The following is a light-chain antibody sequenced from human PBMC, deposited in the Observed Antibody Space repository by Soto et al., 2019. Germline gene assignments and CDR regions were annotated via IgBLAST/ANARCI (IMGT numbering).Light chain of an antibody. V-gene: IGLV2-14*01. CDR2: KVS. CDR1: SSDVGGYNY. Sequence: QSALTQPASVSGSPGQSITISCTGTSSDVGGYNYVSWYQQHPGKAPKLIIYKVSNRPAGFSNRFSCSESGNTASLTISGLQAEDEADYYCNSYTSKSTGVFGTGTKLTVL. J-gene: IGLJ1*01. CDR3: NSYTSKSTGV.